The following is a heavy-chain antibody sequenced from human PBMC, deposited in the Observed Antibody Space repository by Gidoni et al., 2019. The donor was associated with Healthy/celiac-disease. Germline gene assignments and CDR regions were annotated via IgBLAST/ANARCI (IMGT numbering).Heavy chain of an antibody. D-gene: IGHD3-22*01. CDR2: IIPILGIA. CDR3: AYDSYYYYGMDV. Sequence: QVQLVQSGAEVKKPGSSVKVSCKASGGTFRSYAISWVRQAPGQGLEWMGRIIPILGIANYAQKFQGRVTITADKSTSTAYMELSSLRSEDTAVYYCAYDSYYYYGMDVWGQGTTVTVSS. V-gene: IGHV1-69*04. CDR1: GGTFRSYA. J-gene: IGHJ6*02.